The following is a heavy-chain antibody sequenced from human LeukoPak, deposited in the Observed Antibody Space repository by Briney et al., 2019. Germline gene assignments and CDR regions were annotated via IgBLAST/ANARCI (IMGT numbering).Heavy chain of an antibody. CDR1: GGSMSTYY. CDR2: IYHSGST. CDR3: ARGGYYTLEYYYYMDV. Sequence: SETLSLTCTVSGGSMSTYYWTWIRQSPGKGLEWMGYIYHSGSTKYNPSLESRVTISVDTSKNQFSLKLRSVTAADTAVYYCARGGYYTLEYYYYMDVWGKGTTVTVSS. V-gene: IGHV4-59*01. J-gene: IGHJ6*03. D-gene: IGHD3-3*01.